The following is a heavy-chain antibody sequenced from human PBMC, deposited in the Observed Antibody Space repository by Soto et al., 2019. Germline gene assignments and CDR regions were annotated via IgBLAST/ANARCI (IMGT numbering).Heavy chain of an antibody. CDR1: GYTFTSYA. CDR2: INAGNGNT. CDR3: ARVEAGHYYYGMDV. J-gene: IGHJ6*02. Sequence: GASVKVSCKASGYTFTSYAMHWVRQAPGQRLEWMGWINAGNGNTKYSQKFQGRVTITRDTSASTAYMELSSLRSEDTAVYYCARVEAGHYYYGMDVWGQGTTVTVSS. D-gene: IGHD6-19*01. V-gene: IGHV1-3*01.